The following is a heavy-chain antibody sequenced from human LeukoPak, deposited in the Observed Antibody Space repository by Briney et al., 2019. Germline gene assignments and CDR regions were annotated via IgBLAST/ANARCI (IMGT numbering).Heavy chain of an antibody. D-gene: IGHD6-13*01. CDR1: GDSISSSTYY. CDR3: ARGPDEGIAAAGRSRAFDI. J-gene: IGHJ3*02. CDR2: IYFSGST. V-gene: IGHV4-39*07. Sequence: SETLSLTCTVSGDSISSSTYYWGWIRQPPGKGLEWIASIYFSGSTHYLPSLESRLTISLDTSKSQFSLKLSSVTAADTAVYYCARGPDEGIAAAGRSRAFDIWGQGTMVTVSS.